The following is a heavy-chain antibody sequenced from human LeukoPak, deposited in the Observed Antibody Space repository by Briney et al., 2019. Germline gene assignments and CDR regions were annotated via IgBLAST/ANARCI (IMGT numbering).Heavy chain of an antibody. V-gene: IGHV4-59*01. CDR3: ARTPYYYDSSGYYSVYFDY. CDR1: GGSISSYY. J-gene: IGHJ4*02. D-gene: IGHD3-22*01. Sequence: SETLSLTCSVSGGSISSYYWSWIRQPPGKGLEWIGYIYYSGSTNYNPSLKSRVTISVDTSKNQFSLRLSSVTAADTAVYYCARTPYYYDSSGYYSVYFDYWGQGTLVTVSS. CDR2: IYYSGST.